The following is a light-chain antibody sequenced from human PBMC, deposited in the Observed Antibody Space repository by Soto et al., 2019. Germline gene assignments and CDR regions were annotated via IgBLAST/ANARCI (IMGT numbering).Light chain of an antibody. CDR3: SSYTSSSTLYV. CDR2: DVS. J-gene: IGLJ1*01. Sequence: QSVLTQPASVSGSPGQSITISCTGTSSDVGGYNYVSWYQQHPGKAPKLIIYDVSNRPSGVSDRFSGSKSGNTASLTISGLQAEDEVDYYCSSYTSSSTLYVFVTGTKLTVL. CDR1: SSDVGGYNY. V-gene: IGLV2-14*01.